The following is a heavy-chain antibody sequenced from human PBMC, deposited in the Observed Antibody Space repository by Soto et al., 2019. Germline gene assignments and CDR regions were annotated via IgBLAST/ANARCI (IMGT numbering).Heavy chain of an antibody. V-gene: IGHV4-39*01. J-gene: IGHJ6*02. CDR1: GGCISSSSYY. Sequence: SETLSLTCTVSGGCISSSSYYWGWIRQPPGKGLEWIGNVYYGGSTYYNPSLKSRVTISVETSKSQFSLKLSSVTAADTAVYYCAGGDYYHSSGYYFYYYTMDVWGQGTTVTVSS. CDR3: AGGDYYHSSGYYFYYYTMDV. D-gene: IGHD3-22*01. CDR2: VYYGGST.